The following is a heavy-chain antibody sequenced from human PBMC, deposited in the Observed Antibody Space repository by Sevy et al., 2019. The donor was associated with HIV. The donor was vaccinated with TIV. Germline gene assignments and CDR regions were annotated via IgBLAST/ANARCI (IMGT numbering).Heavy chain of an antibody. CDR2: INSDSGVT. J-gene: IGHJ6*02. Sequence: ASVKVSCKASGYIFTDYYIHWVRQAPGQGLEWMAWINSDSGVTNYAQKFQGEVTVTRHTSLSTAYLELTRLKSNDTAIYYCARLTTQPTSDLYGMDVWGQGTTVTVSS. CDR1: GYIFTDYY. D-gene: IGHD4-17*01. V-gene: IGHV1-2*02. CDR3: ARLTTQPTSDLYGMDV.